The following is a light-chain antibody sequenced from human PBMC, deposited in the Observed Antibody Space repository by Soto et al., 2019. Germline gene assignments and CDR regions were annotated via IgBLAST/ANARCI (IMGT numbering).Light chain of an antibody. V-gene: IGLV2-14*01. Sequence: QSWLTQPASGCGSPGQTITISCTGTSSDVGAYNYVSWYQQHPGKAPKLMIYEVSNRPSGVSDRFSGSKSGNTASLTISGLQAADEADYYCSSKRTTASLVFGTGTKVTVL. CDR1: SSDVGAYNY. J-gene: IGLJ1*01. CDR2: EVS. CDR3: SSKRTTASLV.